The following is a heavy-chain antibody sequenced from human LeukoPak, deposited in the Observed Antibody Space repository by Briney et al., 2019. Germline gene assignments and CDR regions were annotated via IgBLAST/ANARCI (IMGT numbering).Heavy chain of an antibody. Sequence: PSETLSLTCTVSGGSISSYYWSWIRQPPGKGLEWIGYIYYSGSTNYNPSLKSRVTISVDTSKNQFSLKLSSVTAADTAVYYCARGTFMVRGLFRPTLFDYWGQGTLVTVSS. V-gene: IGHV4-59*01. CDR2: IYYSGST. CDR3: ARGTFMVRGLFRPTLFDY. CDR1: GGSISSYY. D-gene: IGHD3-10*01. J-gene: IGHJ4*02.